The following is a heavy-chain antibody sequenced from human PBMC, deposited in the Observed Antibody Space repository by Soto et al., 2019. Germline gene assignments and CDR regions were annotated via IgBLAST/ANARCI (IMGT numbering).Heavy chain of an antibody. D-gene: IGHD2-15*01. CDR1: GFTVSDNY. CDR2: IYSGGST. CDR3: ARGYPTGGNGLDV. J-gene: IGHJ6*02. V-gene: IGHV3-53*02. Sequence: EVQLVETGGGLIQPGGSLRLSCAASGFTVSDNYMNWVRQAPGKGLEWVSVIYSGGSTYYTDSVKGRFTISRDNSKNTLYLQMNSLRAEDTAVYYCARGYPTGGNGLDVRGQGTTVTVSS.